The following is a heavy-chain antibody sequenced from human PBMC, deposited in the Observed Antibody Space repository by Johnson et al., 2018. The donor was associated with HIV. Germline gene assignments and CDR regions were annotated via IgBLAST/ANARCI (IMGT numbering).Heavy chain of an antibody. Sequence: QVQLVESGGGLVQPGGSLRLSSAASGFTLSSYGMNWVRQAPGKGLEWGAFIRYDGRKIYYADSVKGRVTISRDNSKNTLFLQMNSLRAEDTAVYYCAKDRILSGYGPGAFDIWGQGTMVTVSS. V-gene: IGHV3-30*02. CDR1: GFTLSSYG. CDR2: IRYDGRKI. D-gene: IGHD5-12*01. CDR3: AKDRILSGYGPGAFDI. J-gene: IGHJ3*02.